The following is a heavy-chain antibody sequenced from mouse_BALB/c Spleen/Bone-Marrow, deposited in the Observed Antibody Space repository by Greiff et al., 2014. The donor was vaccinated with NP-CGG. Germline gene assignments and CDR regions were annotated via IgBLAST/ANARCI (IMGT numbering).Heavy chain of an antibody. CDR2: ISSGSSTI. D-gene: IGHD1-1*01. CDR3: ARSGSSSGYFDY. J-gene: IGHJ2*01. CDR1: GFTFSSFG. Sequence: EVMLVESGGGLVQPGGSRKLSCAPSGFTFSSFGMHWVRQAPEKGLEWVAYISSGSSTIYYADTVMGRFTISRDNPKNTLFLQMTSLRSEDTAMYYCARSGSSSGYFDYWGQGTTLTVSS. V-gene: IGHV5-17*02.